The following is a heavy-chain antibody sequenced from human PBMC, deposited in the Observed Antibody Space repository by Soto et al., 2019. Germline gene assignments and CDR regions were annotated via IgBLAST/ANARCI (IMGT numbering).Heavy chain of an antibody. CDR2: IYPGDSDT. J-gene: IGHJ4*02. CDR3: ASTPYYYDSSGPYFDY. CDR1: RYSFTDYW. V-gene: IGHV5-51*01. Sequence: PGESLKISCKAFRYSFTDYWIGWVRQMPGKGLEWMGFIYPGDSDTRYSPSFQGQVTISADKSISTAYLQWSSLKASDTAMYYCASTPYYYDSSGPYFDYWGQGTLVTVSS. D-gene: IGHD3-22*01.